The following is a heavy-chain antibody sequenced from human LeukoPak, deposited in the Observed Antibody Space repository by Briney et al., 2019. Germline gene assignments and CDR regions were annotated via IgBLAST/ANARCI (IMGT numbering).Heavy chain of an antibody. Sequence: GGSLRLSCVASGFTFTDHPMNWVRQAPGKGLEWISYIGGDGIAFYADSVKGRFTASKDDARKSMYLQMNNLRAEDTAVYYCARDVGYFRFDYWGQGTLVTVSS. CDR2: IGGDGIA. V-gene: IGHV3-69-1*01. CDR3: ARDVGYFRFDY. J-gene: IGHJ4*02. D-gene: IGHD5-18*01. CDR1: GFTFTDHP.